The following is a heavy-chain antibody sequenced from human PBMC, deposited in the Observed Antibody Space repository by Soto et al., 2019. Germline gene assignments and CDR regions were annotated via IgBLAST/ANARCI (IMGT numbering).Heavy chain of an antibody. Sequence: AGSLRLSCASSGFTFSNYWMHWVRQAPGKGLVWVSRINSDGSSTNYADSVKGRFTISRDNAKNTLYLQMNSLRAEDTAVYYCAREYSSSRYFDYWGQGTLVTVSS. D-gene: IGHD6-13*01. J-gene: IGHJ4*02. CDR1: GFTFSNYW. CDR3: AREYSSSRYFDY. CDR2: INSDGSST. V-gene: IGHV3-74*01.